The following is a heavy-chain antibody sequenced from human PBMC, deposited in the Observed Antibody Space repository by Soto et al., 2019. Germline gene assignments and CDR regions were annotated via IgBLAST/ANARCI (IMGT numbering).Heavy chain of an antibody. D-gene: IGHD6-13*01. Sequence: SVKVSCKASGGTFSSYAISWVRQAPGQGLEWMGGIIPIFGTANYAQKFQGRVTITADESTSTAYMELSSLRSEDTAVYYCATKTNIAEGNYYYYGMDVWGQGTTVTVSS. J-gene: IGHJ6*02. CDR1: GGTFSSYA. CDR3: ATKTNIAEGNYYYYGMDV. CDR2: IIPIFGTA. V-gene: IGHV1-69*13.